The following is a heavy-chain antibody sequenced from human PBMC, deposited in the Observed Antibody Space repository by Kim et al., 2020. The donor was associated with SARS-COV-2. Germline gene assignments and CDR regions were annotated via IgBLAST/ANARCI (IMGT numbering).Heavy chain of an antibody. D-gene: IGHD2-2*01. V-gene: IGHV1-3*01. J-gene: IGHJ6*02. Sequence: ASVKVSCKASGYTFTSYAMHWVRQAPGQRLEWMGWINAGNGNTKYSQKFQGRVTITRYTSASTAYMELSSLRSEDTAVYYCARGAIVVVPAAIPGSNYYYYYGMDVWGQGTTVTVSS. CDR1: GYTFTSYA. CDR2: INAGNGNT. CDR3: ARGAIVVVPAAIPGSNYYYYYGMDV.